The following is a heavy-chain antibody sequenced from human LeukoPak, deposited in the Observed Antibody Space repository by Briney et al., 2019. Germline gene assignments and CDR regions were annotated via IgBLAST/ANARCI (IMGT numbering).Heavy chain of an antibody. V-gene: IGHV3-23*01. CDR2: IRGSGGST. Sequence: AGRSLRLSCAASGFTFSSYGMHWVRQAPGKGLEWVSLIRGSGGSTYYADSVRGRFTISRDNSKNTLYLQMNSLRAEDTAVYYCAKDMGYFTGMDVWGQGTTVTVSS. D-gene: IGHD2-8*01. J-gene: IGHJ6*02. CDR3: AKDMGYFTGMDV. CDR1: GFTFSSYG.